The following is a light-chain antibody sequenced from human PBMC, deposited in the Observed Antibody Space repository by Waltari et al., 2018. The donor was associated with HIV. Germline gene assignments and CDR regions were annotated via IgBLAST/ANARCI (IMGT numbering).Light chain of an antibody. Sequence: DIQMTHSPSSLSASLGDEVIITCRASQNIKNYVNWYWQKPGGAPKLLIYAATNLQSGVPGRFRGGGSGTDFTLTINNLQPEDSAIYICQQTYSASMTFGRGTRV. V-gene: IGKV1-39*01. CDR2: AAT. CDR1: QNIKNY. J-gene: IGKJ5*01. CDR3: QQTYSASMT.